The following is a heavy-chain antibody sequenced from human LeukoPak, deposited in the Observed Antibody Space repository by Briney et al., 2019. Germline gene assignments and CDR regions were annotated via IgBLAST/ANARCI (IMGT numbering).Heavy chain of an antibody. D-gene: IGHD5-18*01. CDR1: GGSFSSHC. CDR2: INRSGST. Sequence: QWQLQPWGAGLVKPSETLTLTCAVYGGSFSSHCWSWICKPPGRGLRSSVEINRSGSTKYNLSLKSRVTISVDTTKNQFSLKLSSVTVADTAVSYCARGHSTVNTAMVADYWGQGTLVTVSS. J-gene: IGHJ4*02. CDR3: ARGHSTVNTAMVADY. V-gene: IGHV4-34*01.